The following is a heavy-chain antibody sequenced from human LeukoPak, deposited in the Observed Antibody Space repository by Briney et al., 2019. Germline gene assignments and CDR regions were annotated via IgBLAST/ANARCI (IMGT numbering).Heavy chain of an antibody. CDR1: GGSISSGDYY. D-gene: IGHD2-15*01. J-gene: IGHJ5*02. CDR2: IDYSGST. CDR3: AREIIVVVVAAQTVYNWFDP. Sequence: SETLSLTCTVSGGSISSGDYYWSWIRQPPGKSLEWIGYIDYSGSTYYNQSLKSRVTISVDTSKNQFSLKLSSVTAADTAVYYCAREIIVVVVAAQTVYNWFDPWGQGTLVTVSS. V-gene: IGHV4-30-4*08.